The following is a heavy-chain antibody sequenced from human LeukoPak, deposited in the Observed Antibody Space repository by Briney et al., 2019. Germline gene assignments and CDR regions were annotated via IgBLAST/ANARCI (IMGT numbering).Heavy chain of an antibody. J-gene: IGHJ4*02. D-gene: IGHD6-13*01. CDR3: ARGGYSSSWFDY. CDR2: IYYSGST. Sequence: SETLSLTCTVSGGSISSYYWSWIRQPPGKGLEWIGYIYYSGSTNYNPSLKSRVTISVDTSKNQFSLKLSSVTAADTAVCYCARGGYSSSWFDYWGQGTLVTVSS. V-gene: IGHV4-59*01. CDR1: GGSISSYY.